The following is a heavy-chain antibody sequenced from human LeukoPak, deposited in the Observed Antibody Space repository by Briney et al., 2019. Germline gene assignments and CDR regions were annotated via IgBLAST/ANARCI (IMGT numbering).Heavy chain of an antibody. V-gene: IGHV3-21*01. CDR1: GFTFSSYS. Sequence: GGSLRLSCAASGFTFSSYSMNWVRQAPGKGLEWVSSISSSSSYIYYADSVKGRFTISRDNAKNSLYLQMNSLRAEDTAVYYCARGVITYTVYYYMDVWGKGTTVTVSS. CDR3: ARGVITYTVYYYMDV. CDR2: ISSSSSYI. J-gene: IGHJ6*03. D-gene: IGHD3-22*01.